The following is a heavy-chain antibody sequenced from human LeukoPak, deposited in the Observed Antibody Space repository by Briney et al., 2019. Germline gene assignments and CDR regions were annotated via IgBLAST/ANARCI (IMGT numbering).Heavy chain of an antibody. V-gene: IGHV4-39*01. CDR3: ARNPGGSSGWPYFDY. CDR2: IYYSGST. CDR1: GGSISSSSYY. Sequence: PSETLSLTCTVSGGSISSSSYYWGWIRQPPGKGLEWIGSIYYSGSTYYNPSLKSRVTISVDTSKNQFSLKLSSVTAADTAVYCCARNPGGSSGWPYFDYWGQGTLVTVSS. J-gene: IGHJ4*02. D-gene: IGHD6-19*01.